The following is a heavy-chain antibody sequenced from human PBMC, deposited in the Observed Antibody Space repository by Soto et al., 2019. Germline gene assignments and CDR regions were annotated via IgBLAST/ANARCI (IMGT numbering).Heavy chain of an antibody. V-gene: IGHV3-23*01. D-gene: IGHD2-8*02. CDR3: ARDRGSGRY. CDR1: GFTFSSYA. CDR2: ISGSGGST. J-gene: IGHJ4*02. Sequence: GSLRLSCAASGFTFSSYAMSWVRQAPGKGLEWVSAISGSGGSTYYVDPVKGRFTISRDNAKNSLYLQMNSLKAEDTAVYYCARDRGSGRYWGQGTLVTVSS.